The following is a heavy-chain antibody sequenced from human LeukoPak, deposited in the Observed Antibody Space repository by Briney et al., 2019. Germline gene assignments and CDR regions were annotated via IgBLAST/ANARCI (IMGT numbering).Heavy chain of an antibody. V-gene: IGHV1-18*01. CDR2: ISSYYGGA. CDR3: ARDHDDYVWGRLSPIDC. Sequence: ASVKVSCKASGYTFTTYGFSWVRQAPGQGLEWMGWISSYYGGADYAQKLQGRVTMTTDTSTGTTYMELRSLRSDDTAVYYCARDHDDYVWGRLSPIDCWGQGTLVTVSS. CDR1: GYTFTTYG. D-gene: IGHD3-16*01. J-gene: IGHJ4*02.